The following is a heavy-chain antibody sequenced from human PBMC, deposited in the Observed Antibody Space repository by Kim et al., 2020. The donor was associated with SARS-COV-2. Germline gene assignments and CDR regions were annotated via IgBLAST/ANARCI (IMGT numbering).Heavy chain of an antibody. CDR1: GYTFTSYY. Sequence: ASVKVSCKASGYTFTSYYMHWVRQAPGQGLEWMGIINPSGGSTSYAQKFQGRVTMTRDTSTSTVYMELSSLRSEDTAVYYCAREGADSSIYYGMDVWGQGTTVTVAS. D-gene: IGHD6-13*01. CDR3: AREGADSSIYYGMDV. CDR2: INPSGGST. V-gene: IGHV1-46*01. J-gene: IGHJ6*02.